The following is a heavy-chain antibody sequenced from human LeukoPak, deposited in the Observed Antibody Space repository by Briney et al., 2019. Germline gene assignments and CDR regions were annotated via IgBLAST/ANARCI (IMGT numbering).Heavy chain of an antibody. CDR1: GGSFSGYY. CDR2: INHSGST. Sequence: SETLSLTCAVYGGSFSGYYWSWIRQPPGKGLEWIGEINHSGSTNYNPSLKSRVTISVDTSKNQFSLKLRSATAADTAVYYCARHVTLVSPFGYWGQGSLVTVSS. V-gene: IGHV4-34*01. J-gene: IGHJ4*02. CDR3: ARHVTLVSPFGY. D-gene: IGHD3-10*01.